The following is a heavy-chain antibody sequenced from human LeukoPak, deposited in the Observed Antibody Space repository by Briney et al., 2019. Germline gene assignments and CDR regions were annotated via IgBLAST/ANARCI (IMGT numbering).Heavy chain of an antibody. CDR2: ISWNSDIV. D-gene: IGHD1-26*01. J-gene: IGHJ4*02. CDR1: GFTFNDFA. CDR3: AEGYSGTRGYSDY. V-gene: IGHV3-9*01. Sequence: GGSLRLSCAASGFTFNDFAMHWVRQGSGKGLEWVSTISWNSDIVAYADSVKGRFTISRDNANNSLFLQMNSLRPEDTALYYCAEGYSGTRGYSDYWGQGTLVTVSS.